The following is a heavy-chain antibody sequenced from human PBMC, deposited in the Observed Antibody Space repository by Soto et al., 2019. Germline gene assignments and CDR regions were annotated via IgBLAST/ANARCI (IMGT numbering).Heavy chain of an antibody. D-gene: IGHD3-9*01. CDR2: INPDGSYT. Sequence: PGGSLRLSCAASGFTFSNYWIHWVRQAPGKGLVWVSRINPDGSYTSYADSVKGRFTISRDNAKSTLYLQMNSLRAEDTAVYYCASDMTGPKVYWGQGTLVTVSS. CDR3: ASDMTGPKVY. CDR1: GFTFSNYW. V-gene: IGHV3-74*01. J-gene: IGHJ4*02.